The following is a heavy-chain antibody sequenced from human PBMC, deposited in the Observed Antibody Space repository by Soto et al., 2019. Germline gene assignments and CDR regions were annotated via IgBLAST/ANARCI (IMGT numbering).Heavy chain of an antibody. Sequence: QVQLVESGGGVVQPGRSLRLSCAASGFTFSSYGMHWVRQAPGKGLEWVAVIWFDGSNKYYADSVKGRFTISRENSNSTLCVQVNCLRAGDTAVYYCARQHRDILTGLRWIGMDVWGQGNAVAVS. CDR3: ARQHRDILTGLRWIGMDV. V-gene: IGHV3-33*01. J-gene: IGHJ6*02. CDR1: GFTFSSYG. CDR2: IWFDGSNK. D-gene: IGHD3-9*01.